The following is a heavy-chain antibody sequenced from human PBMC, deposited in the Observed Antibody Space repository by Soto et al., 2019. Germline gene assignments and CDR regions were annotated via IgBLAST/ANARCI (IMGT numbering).Heavy chain of an antibody. CDR1: GFTFSSYG. V-gene: IGHV3-33*01. J-gene: IGHJ6*02. CDR3: ARDRYSSGWYRSSSYGMDV. CDR2: IWYDGSNK. Sequence: GGSLRLSCAASGFTFSSYGMHWVRQAPGKGLEWVAVIWYDGSNKYYADSVKGRFTISRDNSKNTLYLQMNSLRAEDTAVYYCARDRYSSGWYRSSSYGMDVWGQGTTVTVSS. D-gene: IGHD6-13*01.